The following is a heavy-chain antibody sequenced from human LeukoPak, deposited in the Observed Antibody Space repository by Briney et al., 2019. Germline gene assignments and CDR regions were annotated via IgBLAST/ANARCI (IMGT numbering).Heavy chain of an antibody. CDR1: GFTFSSYA. D-gene: IGHD3-22*01. V-gene: IGHV3-23*01. J-gene: IGHJ4*02. Sequence: PGGSLRLSCAASGFTFSSYAIRWVRQAPGKGRELVSAISGSGGSTYCADSVKGRFTISRDNSKNTLYLQMNSLRAEDTAVYYCAKEGDYDSSGYYWDYFDYWGQGTLVTVSS. CDR3: AKEGDYDSSGYYWDYFDY. CDR2: ISGSGGST.